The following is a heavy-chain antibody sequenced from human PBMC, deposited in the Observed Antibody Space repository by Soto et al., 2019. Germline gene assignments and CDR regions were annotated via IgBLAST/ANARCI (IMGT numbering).Heavy chain of an antibody. CDR2: ISSSSSYI. D-gene: IGHD1-7*01. CDR1: GFTFSSYS. V-gene: IGHV3-21*01. J-gene: IGHJ4*02. Sequence: ESGGGLVKPGGSLRLSCAASGFTFSSYSMNWVRQAPGKGLEWVSAISSSSSYIYYADSVKGRFTISRDNAKNTLYLQMNSLRDEDTAVYYCAREGYNWNYKGDYWGQGTLVTVSS. CDR3: AREGYNWNYKGDY.